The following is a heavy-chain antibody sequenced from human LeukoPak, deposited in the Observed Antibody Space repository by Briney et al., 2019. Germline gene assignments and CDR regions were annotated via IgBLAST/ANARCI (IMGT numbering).Heavy chain of an antibody. D-gene: IGHD5-18*01. CDR2: FSWDGGST. CDR3: AKDLRRGYSYGFFDY. V-gene: IGHV3-43*01. CDR1: GFTFSDYN. J-gene: IGHJ4*02. Sequence: PGGSLRLSCAASGFTFSDYNMRWIRQAPGKGLEWVSLFSWDGGSTYYADSVKGRFTISRDNSKNSLYLQMNSLRTEDTALYYCAKDLRRGYSYGFFDYWGQGTLVTVSS.